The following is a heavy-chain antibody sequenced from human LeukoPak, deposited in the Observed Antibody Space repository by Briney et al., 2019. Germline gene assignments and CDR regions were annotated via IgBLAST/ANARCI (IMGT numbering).Heavy chain of an antibody. V-gene: IGHV3-74*01. CDR1: GFTFSSHW. Sequence: GGSLRLSCAASGFTFSSHWVHWVRQAPGKGLVWVSRIKDDGSHTNYADSVKGRFTISRDNAKNTLSLQMNSLRAEDTAVYYCARGSGIITGIDEWGQGTLVTVSS. D-gene: IGHD6-25*01. CDR2: IKDDGSHT. CDR3: ARGSGIITGIDE. J-gene: IGHJ4*02.